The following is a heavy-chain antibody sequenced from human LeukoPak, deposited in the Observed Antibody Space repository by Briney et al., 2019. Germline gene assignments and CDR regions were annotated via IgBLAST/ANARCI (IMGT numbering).Heavy chain of an antibody. D-gene: IGHD2-21*01. CDR2: ISNDGSNI. Sequence: GGSLRLSCETSGFTFSSYGMHWVRQVPGKGLEWVAAISNDGSNIQYGDSAKGRFTISRDNSKNTVFLHMNSLRSEDTAVYYCAKDPYRVIVATGNYLDPWGQGTLVTVSS. CDR1: GFTFSSYG. V-gene: IGHV3-30*18. J-gene: IGHJ5*02. CDR3: AKDPYRVIVATGNYLDP.